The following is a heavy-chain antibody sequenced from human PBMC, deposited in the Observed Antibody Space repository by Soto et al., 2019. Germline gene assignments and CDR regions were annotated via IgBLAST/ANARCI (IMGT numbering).Heavy chain of an antibody. CDR1: GYTFTSYG. J-gene: IGHJ6*02. D-gene: IGHD3-9*01. CDR3: ARGYYDILTGYFRSGMDV. CDR2: INPSGGST. V-gene: IGHV1-46*01. Sequence: ASVKVSCKASGYTFTSYGISWVRQAPGQGLEWMGIINPSGGSTSYAQKFQGRVTMTRDTSISTVYMELSRLRSDDTAVYYCARGYYDILTGYFRSGMDVWGQGTTVTVSS.